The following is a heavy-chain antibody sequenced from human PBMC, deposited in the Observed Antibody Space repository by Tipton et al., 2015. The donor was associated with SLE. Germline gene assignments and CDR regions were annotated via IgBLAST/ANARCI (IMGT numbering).Heavy chain of an antibody. Sequence: TLSLTCTVSGGSISSYYWSWIRQHPGKGLEWIGYIYYSGSTYYNPSLKSRVTISVDTSKNQFSLKLSSVTAADTAVYYCARGAVLIQDNSWFDPWGQGTLVTVSS. J-gene: IGHJ5*02. CDR1: GGSISSYY. D-gene: IGHD2-21*01. CDR2: IYYSGST. CDR3: ARGAVLIQDNSWFDP. V-gene: IGHV4-31*03.